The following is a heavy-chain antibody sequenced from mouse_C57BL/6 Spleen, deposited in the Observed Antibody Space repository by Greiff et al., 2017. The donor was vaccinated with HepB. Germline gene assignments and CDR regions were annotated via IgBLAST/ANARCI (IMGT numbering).Heavy chain of an antibody. D-gene: IGHD2-3*01. J-gene: IGHJ1*03. V-gene: IGHV2-9-1*01. CDR3: ARNGYYDLPWYFDV. CDR2: IWTGGGT. Sequence: LQESGPGLVAPSQSLSITCTVSGFSLTSYAISWVRQPPGKGLEWLGVIWTGGGTNYNSALKSRLSISKDNSKSQVFLKMNSLQTDDTARYYCARNGYYDLPWYFDVWGTGTTVTVSS. CDR1: GFSLTSYA.